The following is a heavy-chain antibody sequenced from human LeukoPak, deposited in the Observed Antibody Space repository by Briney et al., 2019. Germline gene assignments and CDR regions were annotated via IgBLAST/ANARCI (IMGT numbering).Heavy chain of an antibody. CDR1: GFTFSSYG. CDR3: ARDGTAPGLYFDL. D-gene: IGHD6-13*01. V-gene: IGHV3-30*02. CDR2: IRYDGSNK. Sequence: GGSLRLSCAASGFTFSSYGMHWVRQAPGKGLEWVAFIRYDGSNKYYADSVKGRFTISRDNTKNSLYLQMSSLRAEDTAVYYCARDGTAPGLYFDLWGQGTLVTVSS. J-gene: IGHJ4*01.